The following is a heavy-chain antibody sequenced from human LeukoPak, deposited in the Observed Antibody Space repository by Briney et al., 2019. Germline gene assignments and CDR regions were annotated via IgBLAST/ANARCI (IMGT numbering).Heavy chain of an antibody. CDR1: GGSFSGYY. Sequence: SETLSLTCAVYGGSFSGYYWSWIRQPPGKGLEWIGEINHSGSTNYNPSLKSRVTISVDTSKNQFSLKLSSVTAADTAVYYCARGGNVWGSYRDFDYWGQGTLVTVSS. CDR2: INHSGST. CDR3: ARGGNVWGSYRDFDY. D-gene: IGHD3-16*02. V-gene: IGHV4-34*01. J-gene: IGHJ4*02.